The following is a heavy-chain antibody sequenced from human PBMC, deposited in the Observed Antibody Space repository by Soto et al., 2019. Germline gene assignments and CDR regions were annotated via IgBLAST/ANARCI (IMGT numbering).Heavy chain of an antibody. Sequence: GASVKVSCKASGYTFTSYAMHWLRQAPGQRLEWMGWINAGNGNTKYSQKFQGRVTITRDTSASTAYMELSSLRSEDTAVYYCARDRGSYFAFDIWGQGTMVTVSS. J-gene: IGHJ3*02. CDR3: ARDRGSYFAFDI. D-gene: IGHD3-10*01. V-gene: IGHV1-3*01. CDR1: GYTFTSYA. CDR2: INAGNGNT.